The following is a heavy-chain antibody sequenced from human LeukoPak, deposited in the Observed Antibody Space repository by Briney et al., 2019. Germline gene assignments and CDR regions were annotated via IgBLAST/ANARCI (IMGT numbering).Heavy chain of an antibody. D-gene: IGHD5-12*01. J-gene: IGHJ4*02. V-gene: IGHV3-48*03. CDR2: ISSSGSTI. CDR1: GFSFSSYE. Sequence: PGGTLRLSCTASGFSFSSYEMNWIRQAPGKGLEWVSYISSSGSTIYYADSANGQFTISRDNAKNSVYLQMNSLRAEDTAAYSGARGWVGCYDSTPAFDYWGQGTLVTVSS. CDR3: ARGWVGCYDSTPAFDY.